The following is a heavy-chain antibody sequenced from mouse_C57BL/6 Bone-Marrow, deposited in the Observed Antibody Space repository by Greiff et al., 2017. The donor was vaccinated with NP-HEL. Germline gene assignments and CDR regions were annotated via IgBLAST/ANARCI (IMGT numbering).Heavy chain of an antibody. CDR2: INPYNGGT. Sequence: EVQLQQSGPVLVKPGASVKMSCKASGYTFTDYYMNWVKQSHGKSLEWIGVINPYNGGTSYNQKFKGKATLTVDKSSSTAYMELNSLTSEDSAVYYCARRYGSSPWCAYWGQGTLVTVSA. V-gene: IGHV1-19*01. J-gene: IGHJ3*01. CDR3: ARRYGSSPWCAY. CDR1: GYTFTDYY. D-gene: IGHD1-1*01.